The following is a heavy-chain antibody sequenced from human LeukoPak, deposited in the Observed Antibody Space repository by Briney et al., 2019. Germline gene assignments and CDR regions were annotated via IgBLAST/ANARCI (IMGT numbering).Heavy chain of an antibody. J-gene: IGHJ6*02. V-gene: IGHV3-23*01. CDR1: GFTFNKFA. CDR3: AKVSVGPLSRPTHVALYYGMDV. Sequence: GGSLRLSCAASGFTFNKFAMSWVRQAPGKGTEWVSAIGSSGATTFYADSVKGRCTISRENTKNTVYLEMNSLRAEDTAIYYCAKVSVGPLSRPTHVALYYGMDVWGQGTTVTVSS. D-gene: IGHD2-8*01. CDR2: IGSSGATT.